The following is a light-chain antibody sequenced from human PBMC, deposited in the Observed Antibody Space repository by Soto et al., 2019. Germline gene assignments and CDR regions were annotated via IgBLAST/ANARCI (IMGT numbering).Light chain of an antibody. V-gene: IGLV2-14*01. CDR1: SSDIASFNY. CDR3: NSYSSSTFYV. J-gene: IGLJ1*01. Sequence: YVMAEHASVSGSPGQSITISCTGSSSDIASFNYVSWYQQYPGKAPKLLIYQVTSRASGVSHRFSGSKFGDTASLTISGLQPEDEAEYYCNSYSSSTFYVFGTGTKVTVL. CDR2: QVT.